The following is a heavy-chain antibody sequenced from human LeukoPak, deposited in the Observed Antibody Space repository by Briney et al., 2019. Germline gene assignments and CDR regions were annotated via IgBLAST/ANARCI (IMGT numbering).Heavy chain of an antibody. CDR1: EFTFSSYS. CDR2: ISSSGSPI. D-gene: IGHD1-26*01. V-gene: IGHV3-48*04. J-gene: IGHJ4*02. Sequence: PGGSLRLSCVASEFTFSSYSMKWMRQAPGKGLEWVSYISSSGSPIYYADSVKGRLTISRDNAKNSLYLQMNSLRAEDTAVYYCASMGIVGATGYFDYWGQGTLVTVSS. CDR3: ASMGIVGATGYFDY.